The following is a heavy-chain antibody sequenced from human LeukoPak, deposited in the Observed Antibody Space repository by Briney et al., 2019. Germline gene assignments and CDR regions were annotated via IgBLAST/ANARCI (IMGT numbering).Heavy chain of an antibody. CDR2: IYYGGST. J-gene: IGHJ6*02. Sequence: PSETLSLTCTVSGGSISSYYWSWIRQPPGKGLEWIGYIYYGGSTNYNPSLKSRVTISVDTSKNQFSLKLSSVTAADTAVYYCARVAARYVGMDVWGQGTTVTVSS. D-gene: IGHD6-6*01. CDR1: GGSISSYY. V-gene: IGHV4-59*01. CDR3: ARVAARYVGMDV.